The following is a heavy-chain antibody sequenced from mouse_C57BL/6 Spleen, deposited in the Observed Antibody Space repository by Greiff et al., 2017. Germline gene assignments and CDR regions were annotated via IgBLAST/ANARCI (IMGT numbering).Heavy chain of an antibody. CDR3: ASSCMVRNWYFDV. V-gene: IGHV1-50*01. Sequence: QVQLQQPGAELVKPGASVKLSCKASGYTFTSYWMQWVKQRPGQGLEWIGEIDPSDSYTNYNQKFKGKATLTVDTSSSTAYMQLSSLTSEDSAVYSCASSCMVRNWYFDVWGTGTTVTVSS. CDR2: IDPSDSYT. CDR1: GYTFTSYW. D-gene: IGHD2-2*01. J-gene: IGHJ1*03.